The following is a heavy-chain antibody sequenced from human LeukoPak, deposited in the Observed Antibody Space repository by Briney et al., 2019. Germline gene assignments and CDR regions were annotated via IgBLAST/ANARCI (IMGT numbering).Heavy chain of an antibody. Sequence: ASVKVSCKPSGYTFSSYGITWVRQAPGQGLEWMGWISPYDGTTNYAQNLQGRVTMTTDTSTSTAYLELGSLGSADTAVYYCARDGPQCSSTSCYYDDWGQGTLVTVSS. CDR2: ISPYDGTT. CDR3: ARDGPQCSSTSCYYDD. D-gene: IGHD2-2*01. J-gene: IGHJ4*02. V-gene: IGHV1-18*04. CDR1: GYTFSSYG.